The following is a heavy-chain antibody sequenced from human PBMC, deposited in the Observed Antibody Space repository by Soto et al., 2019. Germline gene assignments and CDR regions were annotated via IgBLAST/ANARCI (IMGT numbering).Heavy chain of an antibody. CDR2: IYNSGST. Sequence: QVQLQESGPGLVKPSETLSLTCNVSGGSIGNYFWSGIRQPQGKGLEWIGYIYNSGSTLYNPSLKSRVTMSVDTSKNHFSLKVSSVTAADTAVYYCARGFVCSGEDCYSGYADWGQGILVTVSS. D-gene: IGHD2-21*02. CDR1: GGSIGNYF. J-gene: IGHJ4*02. V-gene: IGHV4-59*01. CDR3: ARGFVCSGEDCYSGYAD.